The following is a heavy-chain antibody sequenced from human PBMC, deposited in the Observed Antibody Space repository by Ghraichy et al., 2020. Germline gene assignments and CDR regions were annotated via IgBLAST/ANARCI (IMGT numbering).Heavy chain of an antibody. V-gene: IGHV3-69-1*01. J-gene: IGHJ4*02. D-gene: IGHD2-2*01. CDR3: ATDACTSCSLDY. CDR1: GFTFSNSN. Sequence: LTCAASGFTFSNSNMNWVRQSPGKGLEWVASIFGSDYFYYADSVKGRFVISTDNTKNSLYLQMSRLTVEDTAFYYCATDACTSCSLDYWGQGTPVTVSS. CDR2: IFGSDYF.